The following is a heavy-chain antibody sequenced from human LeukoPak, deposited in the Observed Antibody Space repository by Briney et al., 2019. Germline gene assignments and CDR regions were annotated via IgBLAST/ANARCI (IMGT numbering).Heavy chain of an antibody. V-gene: IGHV3-7*01. CDR3: ARDHNYDSSLAGFVDY. D-gene: IGHD3-22*01. Sequence: PGGSLRLSCAASGFTFTNYYITWVRQTPGKGLEWVANINQDGSEKYYVDSVKGRFTISRDNARNSVSLHMNSLRAEDTALYYCARDHNYDSSLAGFVDYWGQRTLVTVSS. CDR1: GFTFTNYY. CDR2: INQDGSEK. J-gene: IGHJ4*02.